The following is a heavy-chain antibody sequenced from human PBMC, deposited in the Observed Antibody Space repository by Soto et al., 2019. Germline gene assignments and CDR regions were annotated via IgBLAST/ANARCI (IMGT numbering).Heavy chain of an antibody. CDR3: AREVRVRGFAFDI. CDR2: IYYSGST. CDR1: GGSISSGGYY. J-gene: IGHJ3*02. D-gene: IGHD3-3*01. V-gene: IGHV4-31*03. Sequence: PSETLSLTCTVSGGSISSGGYYWSWIRQHPGKGLEWIGYIYYSGSTYYNPSLKSRVTISVDTSKNQFSLKLSSVTAADTAVYYCAREVRVRGFAFDIWGQGTMVTVSS.